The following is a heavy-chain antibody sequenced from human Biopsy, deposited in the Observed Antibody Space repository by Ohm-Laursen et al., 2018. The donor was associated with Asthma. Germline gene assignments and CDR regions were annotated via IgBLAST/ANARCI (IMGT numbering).Heavy chain of an antibody. CDR3: ARGISRVTGLFDHFDS. Sequence: TLSLTCSVSGVSISSDYWSWIRQPPGKGLKWIGHIYYSGSTNYQPSLKSRVTISVDTSKNQFSLKLRSVTAADAAVYYCARGISRVTGLFDHFDSWGQGTLVTVSS. CDR2: IYYSGST. J-gene: IGHJ4*02. CDR1: GVSISSDY. D-gene: IGHD2-21*02. V-gene: IGHV4-59*01.